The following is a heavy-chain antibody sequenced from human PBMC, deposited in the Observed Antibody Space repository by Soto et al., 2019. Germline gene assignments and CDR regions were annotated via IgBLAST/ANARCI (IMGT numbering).Heavy chain of an antibody. CDR3: AQAESFPRSWFDS. D-gene: IGHD1-26*01. CDR1: GGSFRNYY. Sequence: PSETLSLTCGVYGGSFRNYYWIWVRQPPGEGLEWIGEVNHSGEATYNPSLQSRVTISLDTTNNHFSLKMTSVTAADTAIYFCAQAESFPRSWFDSGGQGTQVTVSS. J-gene: IGHJ5*01. CDR2: VNHSGEA. V-gene: IGHV4-34*01.